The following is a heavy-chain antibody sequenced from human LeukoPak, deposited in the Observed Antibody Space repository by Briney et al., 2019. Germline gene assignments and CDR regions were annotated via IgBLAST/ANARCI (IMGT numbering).Heavy chain of an antibody. V-gene: IGHV3-7*01. J-gene: IGHJ4*02. CDR2: IKQDGSER. CDR1: GFTFSSYW. D-gene: IGHD3-22*01. Sequence: GGSLRLSCTASGFTFSSYWMSWVRQAPGKGLEWVANIKQDGSERYYVDSVKGRFTISRDNAKNSLYLQMNSLRAEDTAVYYCARDRALYDSRGYYYTEDDYWGQGSLVTVSS. CDR3: ARDRALYDSRGYYYTEDDY.